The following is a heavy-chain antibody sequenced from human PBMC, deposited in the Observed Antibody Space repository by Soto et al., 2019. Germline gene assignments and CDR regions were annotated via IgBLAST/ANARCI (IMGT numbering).Heavy chain of an antibody. CDR1: GFTFSSYA. Sequence: GGSLRLSCAASGFTFSSYAMSWVRQAPGKGLEWVSAISGSGGSTYYADSVKGRFTISRDNSKNTLYLQMNSLRAEDTAVYYCAKTLVDFWSGYYARLFDYWGQGTLVTGYS. V-gene: IGHV3-23*01. CDR2: ISGSGGST. CDR3: AKTLVDFWSGYYARLFDY. D-gene: IGHD3-3*01. J-gene: IGHJ4*02.